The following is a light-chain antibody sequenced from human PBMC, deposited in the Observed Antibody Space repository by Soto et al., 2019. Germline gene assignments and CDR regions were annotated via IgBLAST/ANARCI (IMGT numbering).Light chain of an antibody. V-gene: IGLV3-21*02. J-gene: IGLJ2*01. Sequence: SYELTQQPSVSVAPRQTARITCGGNNIKSKSVHWYQQRPGQAPVLVVHDDSDRPSGIPERFSGSNSENTATLIITRVEAVDEADYYCQVWDTGNDHVVFGGGTQLTVL. CDR2: DDS. CDR1: NIKSKS. CDR3: QVWDTGNDHVV.